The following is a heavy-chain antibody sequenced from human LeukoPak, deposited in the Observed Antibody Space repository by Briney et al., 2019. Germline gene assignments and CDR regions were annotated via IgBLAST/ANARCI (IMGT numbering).Heavy chain of an antibody. CDR3: ARDVVDTPLVISGY. CDR1: GYTFTSYG. V-gene: IGHV1-18*01. J-gene: IGHJ4*02. Sequence: ASVKVSCKASGYTFTSYGISWVRQAPGQGPEWMGWINAYNGDTNYAQKLQGRVTMATDTSTSTAYMELRSLRSDDTAVYYCARDVVDTPLVISGYWGQGTLVTVSS. D-gene: IGHD5-18*01. CDR2: INAYNGDT.